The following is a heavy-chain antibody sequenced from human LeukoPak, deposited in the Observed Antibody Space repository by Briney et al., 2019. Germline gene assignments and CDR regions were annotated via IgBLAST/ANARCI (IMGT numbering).Heavy chain of an antibody. CDR3: ASYYYGSGSGGAFDI. CDR2: INHSGST. Sequence: PSETLSLTCAVYGGSFSGYYWSWIRQPPGKGLEWIGEINHSGSTNYNPSLKSRVTISVDTSKNQFSLKLSSVTAADTAVYYCASYYYGSGSGGAFDIWGQGQWSPSLQ. V-gene: IGHV4-34*01. CDR1: GGSFSGYY. D-gene: IGHD3-10*01. J-gene: IGHJ3*02.